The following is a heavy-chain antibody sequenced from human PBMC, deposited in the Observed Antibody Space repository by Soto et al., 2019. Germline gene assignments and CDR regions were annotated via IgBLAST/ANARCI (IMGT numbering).Heavy chain of an antibody. CDR2: IYYSGST. Sequence: PSETLSLTCTVSGGSFSTYYWSWIRQPPGKELEWIGYIYYSGSTNSNPSLKSRVTLSVDTSKNQFSLKLSSVTAADTAVYYCARDQGGPFDYWGQGTLVTVSS. D-gene: IGHD2-15*01. CDR1: GGSFSTYY. CDR3: ARDQGGPFDY. J-gene: IGHJ4*02. V-gene: IGHV4-59*01.